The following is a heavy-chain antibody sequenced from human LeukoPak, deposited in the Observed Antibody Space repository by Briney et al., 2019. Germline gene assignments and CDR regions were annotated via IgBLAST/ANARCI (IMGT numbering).Heavy chain of an antibody. CDR2: INHSGST. V-gene: IGHV4-34*01. Sequence: SETLSLTCAIYGGSFSGYYWSWIRHPPGKGLEWIGEINHSGSTNYNPSLKSRVTISVDTSKNQFSLKLSSVTAADTAVYYCASVPTTVTMKNWFDPWGQGTLVTVSS. CDR3: ASVPTTVTMKNWFDP. J-gene: IGHJ5*02. CDR1: GGSFSGYY. D-gene: IGHD4-17*01.